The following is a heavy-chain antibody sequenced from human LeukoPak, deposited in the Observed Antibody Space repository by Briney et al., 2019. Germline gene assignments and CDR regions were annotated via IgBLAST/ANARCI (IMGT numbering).Heavy chain of an antibody. V-gene: IGHV3-48*03. CDR1: GFTFSSYE. CDR2: ISRTGTTI. CDR3: ARVYYYDSESRSFDY. J-gene: IGHJ4*02. D-gene: IGHD3-10*01. Sequence: GGSLRLSCAASGFTFSSYEMNWVREAPGKGLEWVSYISRTGTTIYYADSVKGRFTISRDNAKNSLYLQMNSLRAEDTAVYYCARVYYYDSESRSFDYWGQGTLVSVSS.